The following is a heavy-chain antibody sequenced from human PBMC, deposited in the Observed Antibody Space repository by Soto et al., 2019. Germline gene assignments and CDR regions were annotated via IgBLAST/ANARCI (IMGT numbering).Heavy chain of an antibody. V-gene: IGHV1-69*13. CDR1: GGTFSSYA. D-gene: IGHD6-13*01. J-gene: IGHJ6*02. Sequence: ASVKVSCKASGGTFSSYAISWVRQAPGQGLEWMGGIIPIFGTANYAQKFQGRVTITADESTSTAYMELNSLRSEDTAVYYCASGLISPLPPFSDTPDSSWYGDAYYYYGMDVWGQGATVTVSS. CDR3: ASGLISPLPPFSDTPDSSWYGDAYYYYGMDV. CDR2: IIPIFGTA.